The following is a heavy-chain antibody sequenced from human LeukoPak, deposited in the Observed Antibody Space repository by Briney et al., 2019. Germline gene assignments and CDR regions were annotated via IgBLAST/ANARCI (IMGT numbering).Heavy chain of an antibody. CDR3: AREMDGILTGYAFDI. J-gene: IGHJ3*02. V-gene: IGHV4-59*01. CDR2: IYYSGST. Sequence: PSETLSLTCTVSGGSISSYYWSWIRQPPGKGLEWIGYIYYSGSTNYNPSLKSRVTISVDTSKNQFSLKLSSVTAADTAVYYCAREMDGILTGYAFDIWGQGTMVTVSS. D-gene: IGHD3-9*01. CDR1: GGSISSYY.